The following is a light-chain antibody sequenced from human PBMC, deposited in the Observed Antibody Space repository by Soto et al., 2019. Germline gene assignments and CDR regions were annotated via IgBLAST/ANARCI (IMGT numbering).Light chain of an antibody. CDR2: GAS. Sequence: EIVMTQSPATLSVSPGERATLSCRASQSVSSNLAWYQQKPGQAPRLLIYGASTRATGIPARFSGSGSGTEFTVTISSLQSEDLAVYYCQQYSNWPITFGGGTKVEIK. CDR1: QSVSSN. V-gene: IGKV3-15*01. J-gene: IGKJ4*01. CDR3: QQYSNWPIT.